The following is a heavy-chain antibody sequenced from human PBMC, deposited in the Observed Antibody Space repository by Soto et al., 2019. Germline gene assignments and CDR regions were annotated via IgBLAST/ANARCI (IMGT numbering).Heavy chain of an antibody. J-gene: IGHJ4*01. CDR3: SREGAELWQLGIDY. Sequence: QVQLVQSGAEVKKPGASVKVSCKASGYTFTSYAMHWVRQAPGQRLAWMGWINAGNGNTKYSQKFQGRVTITRDTSASTAYMELSSLRSEDTAVYYWSREGAELWQLGIDYCGHGTLVTVSS. CDR1: GYTFTSYA. D-gene: IGHD6-6*01. V-gene: IGHV1-3*01. CDR2: INAGNGNT.